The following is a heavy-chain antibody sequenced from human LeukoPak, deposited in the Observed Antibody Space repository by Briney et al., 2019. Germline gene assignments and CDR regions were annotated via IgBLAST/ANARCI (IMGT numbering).Heavy chain of an antibody. V-gene: IGHV3-30*02. CDR2: VRPGGSDK. Sequence: GGSLRLSCAASGFTFSDYVMHWVRQPPGKGLQWVAFVRPGGSDKHYADSVKGRFTVSRDNSRNTLYLQMASLRPEDTAVYYCAKDLTDGWCFDSWGQGNLVTVSS. CDR1: GFTFSDYV. J-gene: IGHJ5*01. D-gene: IGHD6-19*01. CDR3: AKDLTDGWCFDS.